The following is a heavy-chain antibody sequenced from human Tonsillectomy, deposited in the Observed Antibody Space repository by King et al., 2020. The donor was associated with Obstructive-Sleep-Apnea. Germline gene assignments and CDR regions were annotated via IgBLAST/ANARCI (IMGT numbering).Heavy chain of an antibody. V-gene: IGHV3-9*01. CDR3: AKPITLVRGAMGD. D-gene: IGHD3-10*01. Sequence: VQLVESGGGLVQPGRSLRLSCAASGFTFDDYAMHWVRQTPGKALEWVSGISWNSGTRGYADSVKGRFTISRDNAKNSLYLQMNSLRPEDTALYYCAKPITLVRGAMGDWGQGTLVTVSS. CDR2: ISWNSGTR. J-gene: IGHJ4*02. CDR1: GFTFDDYA.